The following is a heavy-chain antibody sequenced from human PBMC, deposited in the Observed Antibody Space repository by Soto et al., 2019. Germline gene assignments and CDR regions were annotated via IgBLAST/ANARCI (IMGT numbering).Heavy chain of an antibody. CDR3: ARQRTSVVTQAYFDV. CDR1: CGSISSYY. V-gene: IGHV4-39*01. CDR2: IYYSGST. Sequence: PSETLSLTCTVSCGSISSYYWGWIRQPPGKGLEWIGSIYYSGSTYNNPSLRSRVSMSIDTSKDQFSLKLKSVTAADTALYFCARQRTSVVTQAYFDVWGPGSLVTVSS. D-gene: IGHD2-21*02. J-gene: IGHJ4*02.